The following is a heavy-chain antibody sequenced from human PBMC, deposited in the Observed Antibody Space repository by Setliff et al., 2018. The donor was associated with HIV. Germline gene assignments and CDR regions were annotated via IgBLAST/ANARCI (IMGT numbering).Heavy chain of an antibody. CDR3: TTLLSGVGTDVFDI. D-gene: IGHD2-15*01. Sequence: PGGSLRLSCAASGFTFSDYYMSWIRQAPGKGLEWVAFISYDGSKKYDADSVRRRFTISRDDSKNTLYLLMNSLKVEDTAVYYCTTLLSGVGTDVFDIWGQGTMVTVSS. V-gene: IGHV3-30*03. CDR2: ISYDGSKK. J-gene: IGHJ3*02. CDR1: GFTFSDYY.